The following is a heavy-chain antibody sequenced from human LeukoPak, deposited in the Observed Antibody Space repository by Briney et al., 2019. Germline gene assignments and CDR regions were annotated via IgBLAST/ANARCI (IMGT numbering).Heavy chain of an antibody. D-gene: IGHD3-16*01. J-gene: IGHJ6*02. Sequence: GGSLRLSCAASGFAVSNIYMNWVRQAPGKGLEWVSVIFGGDSTCYADSVKGRFTISRDNSKNTVYLQMNSLRADDTAVYHCARGLGTYTTSWYHFYGMDFWGLGTTVTVS. CDR2: IFGGDST. V-gene: IGHV3-66*01. CDR1: GFAVSNIY. CDR3: ARGLGTYTTSWYHFYGMDF.